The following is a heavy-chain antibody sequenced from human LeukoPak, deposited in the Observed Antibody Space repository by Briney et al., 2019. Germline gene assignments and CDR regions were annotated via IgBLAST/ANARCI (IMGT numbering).Heavy chain of an antibody. J-gene: IGHJ4*02. Sequence: GRSLRLSCAASGFTFSNYGMHWVRQAPGKGLEWVAIIWYDGSNKYYADSVKGRFTISRDNSKNTLYLQMNSLRAEDTAVYYCARDLVGATDYWGQGTLVTVSS. CDR1: GFTFSNYG. D-gene: IGHD1-26*01. V-gene: IGHV3-33*01. CDR2: IWYDGSNK. CDR3: ARDLVGATDY.